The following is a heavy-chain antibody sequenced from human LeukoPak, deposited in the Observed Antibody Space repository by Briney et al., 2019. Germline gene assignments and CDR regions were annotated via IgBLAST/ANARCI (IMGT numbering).Heavy chain of an antibody. CDR1: GFTFSSYA. D-gene: IGHD3-3*01. Sequence: GGSLRLSCAASGFTFSSYAMSWVRQAPGKGLEWVSAISGSGGSTYYADSVKGRFTISRDNSKNTLYLQMNSLRAEDMAVYYCARDAEGGYHWSGGYFDYWGQGTLVTVSS. CDR3: ARDAEGGYHWSGGYFDY. J-gene: IGHJ4*02. V-gene: IGHV3-23*01. CDR2: ISGSGGST.